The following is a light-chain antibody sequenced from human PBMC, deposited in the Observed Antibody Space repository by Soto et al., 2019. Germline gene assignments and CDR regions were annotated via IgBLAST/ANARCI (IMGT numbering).Light chain of an antibody. V-gene: IGLV2-14*03. Sequence: SVLTHPASVSGSPGQRIPISSIGTRSDVGGYNYVSWYQHHPGKAPKLMIYDVSNRPSGVSNRFSGSKSGNTASLTISGLQPEDEADYYCSSYTPSYTRQIVFGTGTKVTVL. CDR1: RSDVGGYNY. J-gene: IGLJ1*01. CDR2: DVS. CDR3: SSYTPSYTRQIV.